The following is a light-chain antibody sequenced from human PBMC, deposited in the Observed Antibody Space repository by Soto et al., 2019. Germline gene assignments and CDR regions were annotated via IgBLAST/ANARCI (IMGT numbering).Light chain of an antibody. Sequence: QSALTQPASVSGSPGQSITISCTGTSSDVGAYNYVSWYQQHPGKAPKLMIYEVTNRPSGVSNRFSGSKFGNTASLTISGLQADDEADYYCSSYTSSSTVVFGGGTKLTVL. V-gene: IGLV2-14*01. J-gene: IGLJ2*01. CDR2: EVT. CDR1: SSDVGAYNY. CDR3: SSYTSSSTVV.